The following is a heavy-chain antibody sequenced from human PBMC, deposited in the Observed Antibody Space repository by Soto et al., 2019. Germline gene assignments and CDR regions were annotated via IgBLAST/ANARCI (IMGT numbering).Heavy chain of an antibody. J-gene: IGHJ6*02. CDR3: ARVYSVGAGQLYYYGMDV. V-gene: IGHV3-33*01. CDR2: IWYDGSNK. D-gene: IGHD5-12*01. Sequence: QVQLVESGGGVVQPGRSLRLSCAASGFTFSSYGMHWVRQAPGKGLEWVAVIWYDGSNKYYADSVKGRFTISRDNSKNTLYLQMNSLGAEDTAVYYCARVYSVGAGQLYYYGMDVWGQGTTVTVS. CDR1: GFTFSSYG.